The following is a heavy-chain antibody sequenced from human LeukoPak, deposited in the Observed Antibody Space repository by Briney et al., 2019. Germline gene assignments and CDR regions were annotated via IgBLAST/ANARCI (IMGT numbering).Heavy chain of an antibody. CDR1: GFTFSSYA. CDR2: ISYDGSNK. CDR3: AKTIVLMMYDTPAALDI. Sequence: GGSLRLSCAASGFTFSSYAMHWVRQAPGKGLEWVAVISYDGSNKYYADSVKGRFTISRDNSKNTLFLQMNSLKVEDTAVYYCAKTIVLMMYDTPAALDIWGQGTMVTVSS. V-gene: IGHV3-30-3*02. J-gene: IGHJ3*02. D-gene: IGHD2-8*01.